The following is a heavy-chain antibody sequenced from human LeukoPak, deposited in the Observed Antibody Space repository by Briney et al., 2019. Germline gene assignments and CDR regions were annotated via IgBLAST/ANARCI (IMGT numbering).Heavy chain of an antibody. CDR1: GFTSRTYW. V-gene: IGHV3-74*01. J-gene: IGHJ4*02. CDR2: INEDGSIT. CDR3: GRDLGGRSGY. D-gene: IGHD1-26*01. Sequence: GGSLRLSCAVSGFTSRTYWMHWVRQVPGEGLVWVSRINEDGSITNYADSVKGRFSISRDNAKNTLYLQMNSLRAEDTAVYYCGRDLGGRSGYWGQGTLVTVSS.